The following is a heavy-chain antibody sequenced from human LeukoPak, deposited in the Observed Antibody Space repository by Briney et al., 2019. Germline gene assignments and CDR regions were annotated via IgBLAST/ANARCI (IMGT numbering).Heavy chain of an antibody. CDR3: AKDTLTVTTRPFDY. D-gene: IGHD4-17*01. J-gene: IGHJ4*02. CDR2: ISGSGGST. V-gene: IGHV3-23*01. Sequence: QPGGSLRLSCAASGFTVSSNYMSWVRQAPGEGLEWVSAISGSGGSTYYVDSVKGRFTISRDNSKNTLYLQMNSLRAEDTAVYYCAKDTLTVTTRPFDYWGQGTLVTVSS. CDR1: GFTVSSNY.